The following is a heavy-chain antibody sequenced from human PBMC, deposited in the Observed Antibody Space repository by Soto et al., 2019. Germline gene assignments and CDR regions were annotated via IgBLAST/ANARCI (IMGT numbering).Heavy chain of an antibody. D-gene: IGHD3-16*01. CDR2: ITWNGANT. V-gene: IGHV3-43*01. J-gene: IGHJ6*02. CDR1: GFRFDEYN. Sequence: GGSLRPSCAAAGFRFDEYNMHWVRQAPGKGLEWLSLITWNGANTYYADSVKGLFTISRDGTTKSVSLQMTGLKREDTGLYYCARETLSYGSALDVWGQGTTVTVSS. CDR3: ARETLSYGSALDV.